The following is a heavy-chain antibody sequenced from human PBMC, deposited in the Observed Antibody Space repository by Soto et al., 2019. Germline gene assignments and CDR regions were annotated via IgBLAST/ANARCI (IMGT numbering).Heavy chain of an antibody. CDR2: ISSSSYI. D-gene: IGHD5-18*01. CDR1: GFTFSSYS. V-gene: IGHV3-21*01. Sequence: EVQLVESGGGLVKPGGSLRLSCAASGFTFSSYSMNWVRQAPGKGLEWVSSISSSSYIYYADSVKGRFTISRDNAKNSLYLQMNSLRAEDTAVYYCARDQPGYSYGYGLGYWGQGTLVTDSS. J-gene: IGHJ4*02. CDR3: ARDQPGYSYGYGLGY.